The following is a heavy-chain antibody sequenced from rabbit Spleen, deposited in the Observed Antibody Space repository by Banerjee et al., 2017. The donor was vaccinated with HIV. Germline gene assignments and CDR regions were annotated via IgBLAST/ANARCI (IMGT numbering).Heavy chain of an antibody. D-gene: IGHD6-1*01. CDR3: ARDIPGADYAWDL. V-gene: IGHV1S40*01. CDR2: IYAGSSGTT. Sequence: QSLEESGGDLVKPGASLTLTCTASGFSFSSGYWMWWVRQAPGKGLEWIGCIYAGSSGTTYYASWAKGRFTISKTSSTTVTLQMTSLTDADTATYVCARDIPGADYAWDLWGPGTLVTVS. CDR1: GFSFSSGYW. J-gene: IGHJ4*01.